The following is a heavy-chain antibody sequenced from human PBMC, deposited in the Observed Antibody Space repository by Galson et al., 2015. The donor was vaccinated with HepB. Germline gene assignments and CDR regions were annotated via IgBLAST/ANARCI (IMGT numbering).Heavy chain of an antibody. J-gene: IGHJ3*02. D-gene: IGHD2-21*02. CDR1: GFSLSTSGMC. V-gene: IGHV2-70*11. Sequence: PALVKPTQTLTLTCTFSGFSLSTSGMCVSWIRQPPGKALEWLARIDWDDDKYYSTSLKTRLTISKDTSKNQVVLTMTNMDPVDTATYYCARILDCGGDRSEQDIWGQGTMVTVSS. CDR2: IDWDDDK. CDR3: ARILDCGGDRSEQDI.